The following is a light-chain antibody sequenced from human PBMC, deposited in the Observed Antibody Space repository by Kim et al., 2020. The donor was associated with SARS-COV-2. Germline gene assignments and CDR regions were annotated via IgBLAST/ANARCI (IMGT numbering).Light chain of an antibody. V-gene: IGKV1D-12*01. CDR3: QQLNSYPIT. J-gene: IGKJ5*01. CDR1: KDISSC. CDR2: AAS. Sequence: AFEGNRVTITCRAMKDISSCLAWYQQKPGKAPKLLIYAASSLQSGVPSRFSGSEFGTDFTLTISSLQPEDFATYYCQQLNSYPITFGQGTRLEIK.